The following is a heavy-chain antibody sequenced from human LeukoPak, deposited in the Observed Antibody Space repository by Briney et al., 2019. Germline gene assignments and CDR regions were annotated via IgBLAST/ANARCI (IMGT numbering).Heavy chain of an antibody. J-gene: IGHJ4*02. V-gene: IGHV4-4*07. Sequence: SETLSLTCTVSGGSISSYYWSWIRQPAGKGLEWIGRIYTSGSTNYNPSLKSRVTMSIDTSKNQFSLKLRSVIAADTAVYYCASSDFWSGYGDYWGQGTLVTVSS. CDR1: GGSISSYY. CDR2: IYTSGST. CDR3: ASSDFWSGYGDY. D-gene: IGHD3-3*01.